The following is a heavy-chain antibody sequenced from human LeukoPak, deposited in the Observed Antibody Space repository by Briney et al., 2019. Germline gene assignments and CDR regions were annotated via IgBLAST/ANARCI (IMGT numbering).Heavy chain of an antibody. CDR2: IIPILGVP. Sequence: SVKVSCKSSGGTFSSHTISWVRQAPGQGLEWMGRIIPILGVPNYAQRFQGRVTITADKSTSTVYMELSSLRSEDTAVYFCARVGAVTGTFDYWGQETLVTVSS. J-gene: IGHJ4*02. CDR3: ARVGAVTGTFDY. V-gene: IGHV1-69*02. CDR1: GGTFSSHT. D-gene: IGHD1-20*01.